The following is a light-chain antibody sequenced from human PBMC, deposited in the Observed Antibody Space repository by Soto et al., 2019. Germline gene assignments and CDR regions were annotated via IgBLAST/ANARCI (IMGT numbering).Light chain of an antibody. V-gene: IGKV3-15*01. CDR2: GAS. J-gene: IGKJ5*01. CDR1: QSVSSN. CDR3: QQYNNWPIT. Sequence: EIVMTQSPATLSVSPGERATLSCRASQSVSSNLAWYQQKPGQAPRLLIYGASTRATGIPARFSGSGFGTEFTLTIISLLSEDFAVYYCQQYNNWPITFGQGTRLEIK.